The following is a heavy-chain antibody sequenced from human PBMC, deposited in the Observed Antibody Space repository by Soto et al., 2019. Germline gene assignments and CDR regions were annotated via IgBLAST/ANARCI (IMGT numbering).Heavy chain of an antibody. D-gene: IGHD6-6*01. CDR3: AKDESSSSSGVTIDYYYYGMDV. CDR2: ISYDGSNK. V-gene: IGHV3-30*18. Sequence: GGSLRLSCAASGFTFSSYGMHWVRQAPGKGLEWVAVISYDGSNKYYADSVKGRFTISRDNSKNTLYLQMNSLRAEDTAVYYCAKDESSSSSGVTIDYYYYGMDVWGQGTTVTVSS. CDR1: GFTFSSYG. J-gene: IGHJ6*02.